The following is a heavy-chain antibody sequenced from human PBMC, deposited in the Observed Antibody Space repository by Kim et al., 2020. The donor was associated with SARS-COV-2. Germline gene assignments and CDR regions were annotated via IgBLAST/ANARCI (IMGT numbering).Heavy chain of an antibody. Sequence: GGSLRLSCVASGLTFSNYAVSWVRQSPGKGLEWVSAISGSGGSTYYADSVRGRFTISRDNSKNTLSLQMNSLRAEDTAVYYCAKEGAPAAKYGMYVWGQG. J-gene: IGHJ6*02. CDR2: ISGSGGST. CDR1: GLTFSNYA. D-gene: IGHD2-2*01. V-gene: IGHV3-23*01. CDR3: AKEGAPAAKYGMYV.